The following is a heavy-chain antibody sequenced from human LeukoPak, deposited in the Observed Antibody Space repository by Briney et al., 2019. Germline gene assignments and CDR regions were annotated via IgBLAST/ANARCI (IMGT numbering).Heavy chain of an antibody. CDR2: MNHIGTT. CDR3: ARGPGITAAGDFDY. J-gene: IGHJ4*02. D-gene: IGHD6-13*01. Sequence: SEALSLTCAVYVGSFSGYYWSWIRQPPGKGLEWIGEMNHIGTTNYNPSLKSRVTVSVDTSKNQFSLKLSSVTAADTAVYYCARGPGITAAGDFDYWGQGTLVTDSS. CDR1: VGSFSGYY. V-gene: IGHV4-34*01.